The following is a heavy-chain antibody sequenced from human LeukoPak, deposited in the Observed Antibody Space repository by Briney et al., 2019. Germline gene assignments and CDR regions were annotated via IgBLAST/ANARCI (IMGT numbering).Heavy chain of an antibody. D-gene: IGHD6-6*01. CDR2: IKQDGSEK. CDR1: GFTFSSYY. Sequence: GGSLRLSCAASGFTFSSYYMAWVRQAPGKGLEWVANIKQDGSEKYYEDSVKGRFTISRDNAKNSLYLQMNSLRAEDTAMYYCARSPLGQLDYWGQGTLVTVSS. CDR3: ARSPLGQLDY. J-gene: IGHJ4*02. V-gene: IGHV3-7*01.